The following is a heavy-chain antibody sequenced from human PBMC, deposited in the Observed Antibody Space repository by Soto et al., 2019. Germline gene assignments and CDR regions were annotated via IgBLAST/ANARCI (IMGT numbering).Heavy chain of an antibody. CDR3: ASRSGIAAAGTWSYYYYYMDV. D-gene: IGHD6-13*01. Sequence: SESLSLASTSSGDSIRSRYSPYNQKPPGKGLEWIGYIYYSGSTNYNPSLKSRVTISVDTSKNQFSLKLSSVTAADTAVYYCASRSGIAAAGTWSYYYYYMDVWGKGTTVTVSS. CDR2: IYYSGST. V-gene: IGHV4-59*08. CDR1: GDSIRSRY. J-gene: IGHJ6*03.